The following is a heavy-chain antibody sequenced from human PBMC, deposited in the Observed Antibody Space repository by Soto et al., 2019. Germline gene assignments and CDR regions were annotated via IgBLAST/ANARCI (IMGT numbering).Heavy chain of an antibody. CDR3: ARDPPNWDSSDYYFDY. Sequence: ESGGGVVQPGRSLRLSCAASGFTFSSYAMHWVRQAPGKGLEWVAVISYDGSNKYYADSVKGRFTISRDNSKNTLYLQMNSLRAEDTAVYYCARDPPNWDSSDYYFDYWGQGTLVTVSS. J-gene: IGHJ4*02. CDR2: ISYDGSNK. V-gene: IGHV3-30-3*01. D-gene: IGHD7-27*01. CDR1: GFTFSSYA.